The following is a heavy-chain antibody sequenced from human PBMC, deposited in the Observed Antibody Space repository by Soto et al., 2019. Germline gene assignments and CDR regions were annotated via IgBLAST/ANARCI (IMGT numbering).Heavy chain of an antibody. J-gene: IGHJ5*02. CDR3: AKDQTGRDWFDP. Sequence: GGSLRLSCAASGFTFSSYAMSWVRQAPGKGLEWVSAISGSGGSTYYADSVKGRFTISRDNSKNTLYLQMNSLRAEDTAVYYFAKDQTGRDWFDPWGQGTLVTVSS. CDR2: ISGSGGST. D-gene: IGHD1-1*01. V-gene: IGHV3-23*01. CDR1: GFTFSSYA.